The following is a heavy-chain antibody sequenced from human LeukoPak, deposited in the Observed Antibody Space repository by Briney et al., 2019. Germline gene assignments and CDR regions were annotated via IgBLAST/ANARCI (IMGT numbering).Heavy chain of an antibody. V-gene: IGHV1-2*02. D-gene: IGHD2-8*01. CDR2: INPNSGGT. J-gene: IGHJ3*02. Sequence: ASVKVSCKASGYTFTSYDINWVRQAPGQGLEWMGWINPNSGGTNYAQKFQGRVTMTRDTSISTAYMELSRLRSDDTAVYYCARGGCTNGVCYGLDAFDIWGQGTMVTVSS. CDR3: ARGGCTNGVCYGLDAFDI. CDR1: GYTFTSYD.